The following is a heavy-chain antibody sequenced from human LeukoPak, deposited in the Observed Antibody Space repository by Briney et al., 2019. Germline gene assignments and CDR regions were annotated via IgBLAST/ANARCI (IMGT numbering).Heavy chain of an antibody. CDR3: ARGALMAISRYYFDY. Sequence: SETLSLTCTVSGGSITSHYWSWIRQPAGKGLEWIGRIYTSGSTSGTTNYNPSLKSRLTISVDTSRNQFSLKVNSVTAADTAVYYCARGALMAISRYYFDYWGQGTLVTVSS. CDR1: GGSITSHY. J-gene: IGHJ4*02. CDR2: IYTSGSTSGTT. D-gene: IGHD2-8*01. V-gene: IGHV4-4*07.